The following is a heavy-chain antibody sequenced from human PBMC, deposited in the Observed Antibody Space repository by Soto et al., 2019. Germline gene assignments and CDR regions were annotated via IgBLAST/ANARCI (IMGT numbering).Heavy chain of an antibody. D-gene: IGHD1-26*01. J-gene: IGHJ4*02. Sequence: GSLRLSCAASGFAFRSYGMHWVRQAPAKGLEWVAVISYDGSNKYYADSVKGRFTISRDNSKNTLYLQMNSLRAEDTAVYYCAKGGVGSTSNAFDIWGQGTPVTRLL. CDR1: GFAFRSYG. CDR3: AKGGVGSTSNAFDI. CDR2: ISYDGSNK. V-gene: IGHV3-30*18.